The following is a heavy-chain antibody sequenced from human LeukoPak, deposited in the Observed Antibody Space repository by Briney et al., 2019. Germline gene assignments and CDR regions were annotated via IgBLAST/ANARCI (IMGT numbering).Heavy chain of an antibody. CDR1: GCSISSSSYY. V-gene: IGHV4-39*01. J-gene: IGHJ6*03. Sequence: SETLSLTCTVSGCSISSSSYYWGWIRQPPGKGLEWIGSIYYSGSTYYNPSLKSRVTISVDTSKNQFSLKLSSVTAADTAVYYCARVAYSSSSEAHYYYYYMDVWGKGTTVTVSS. CDR3: ARVAYSSSSEAHYYYYYMDV. D-gene: IGHD6-6*01. CDR2: IYYSGST.